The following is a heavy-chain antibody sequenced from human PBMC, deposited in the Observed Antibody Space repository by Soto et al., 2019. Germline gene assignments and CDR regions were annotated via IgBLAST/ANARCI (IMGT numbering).Heavy chain of an antibody. CDR3: ARFDYYDSSGYLDFGPK. D-gene: IGHD3-22*01. J-gene: IGHJ4*02. V-gene: IGHV4-59*01. CDR2: IYYSGST. Sequence: QVQLQESGPGLVKPSETLSLTCTVSGGSISSYYWSWIRQPPGKGLEWIGYIYYSGSTNYNPSLKSRVPISVDTSKSQFSLKLSSVTAADTAVYYCARFDYYDSSGYLDFGPKWDQGTLVTVSS. CDR1: GGSISSYY.